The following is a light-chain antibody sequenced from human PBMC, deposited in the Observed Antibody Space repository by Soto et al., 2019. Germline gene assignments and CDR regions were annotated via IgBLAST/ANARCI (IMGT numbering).Light chain of an antibody. Sequence: DIQLTQSPSTLSASVGDTVTITCRASQSISRWLAWYQQRPGRAPNLLISDASSLESGVPQRFSGSGSGTEFTLTISSLQTDDFSTYYCQQYHSYWTFGQGTKVDIK. CDR1: QSISRW. J-gene: IGKJ1*01. CDR2: DAS. V-gene: IGKV1-5*01. CDR3: QQYHSYWT.